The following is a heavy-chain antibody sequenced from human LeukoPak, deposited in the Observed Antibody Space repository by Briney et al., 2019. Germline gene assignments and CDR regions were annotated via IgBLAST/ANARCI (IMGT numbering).Heavy chain of an antibody. CDR1: GGSFSGYY. V-gene: IGHV4-59*01. CDR3: AREKETGTPDAFDI. D-gene: IGHD1-1*01. CDR2: IYYSGST. J-gene: IGHJ3*02. Sequence: PSETLSLTCAVYGGSFSGYYWSWIRQPPGKGLEWIGYIYYSGSTNYNPSLKSRVTISVDTSKNQFSLKLSSVTAADTAVYYCAREKETGTPDAFDIWGQGTMVTVSS.